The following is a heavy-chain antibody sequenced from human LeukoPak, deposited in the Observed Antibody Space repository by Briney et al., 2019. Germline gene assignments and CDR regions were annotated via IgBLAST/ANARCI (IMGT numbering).Heavy chain of an antibody. D-gene: IGHD5-12*01. J-gene: IGHJ4*02. V-gene: IGHV4-31*03. Sequence: PSETLSLTCTVSGVSISSGGYYWSWIRQHPGKGLEWIGYIYYSGSTYYNPSLKSRVTISVDTSKNQFSLKLSSVTAADTAVYYCARGSPYSGYANYWGQGTLVTVSS. CDR3: ARGSPYSGYANY. CDR1: GVSISSGGYY. CDR2: IYYSGST.